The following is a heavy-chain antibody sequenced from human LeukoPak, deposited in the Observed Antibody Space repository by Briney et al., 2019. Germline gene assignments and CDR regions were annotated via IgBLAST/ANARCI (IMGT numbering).Heavy chain of an antibody. D-gene: IGHD3-10*01. CDR1: GASISSGAYY. J-gene: IGHJ2*01. CDR2: IYNTGST. CDR3: ARDRGTYWYFDL. Sequence: SETLSLTCTVSGASISSGAYYWAWFRQHPGKGLEWIGYIYNTGSTHFNPSLKSRLTIFLDMSNNQVSLNLRSVTAADTAVYYCARDRGTYWYFDLWGRGTLVTVSS. V-gene: IGHV4-31*03.